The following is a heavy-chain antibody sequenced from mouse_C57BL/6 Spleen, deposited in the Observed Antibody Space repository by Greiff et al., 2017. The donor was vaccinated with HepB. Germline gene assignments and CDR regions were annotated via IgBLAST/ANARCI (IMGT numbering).Heavy chain of an antibody. CDR2: ISNGGGST. Sequence: EVKVEESGGGLVQPGGSLKLSCAASGFTFSDYYMYWVRQTPEKRLEWVAYISNGGGSTYYPDTVKGRFTISRDNAKNTLYLQMSRLKSEDTAMYYCARRTGSGYFDVWGTGTTVTVSS. J-gene: IGHJ1*03. V-gene: IGHV5-12*01. CDR3: ARRTGSGYFDV. CDR1: GFTFSDYY. D-gene: IGHD4-1*01.